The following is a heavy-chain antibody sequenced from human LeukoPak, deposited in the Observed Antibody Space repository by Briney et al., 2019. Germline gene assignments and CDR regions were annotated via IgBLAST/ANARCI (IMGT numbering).Heavy chain of an antibody. CDR1: GGSFSGYY. J-gene: IGHJ2*01. Sequence: SETLSLTCAVYGGSFSGYYWSWIRQPPGKGLEWIGSIYYSGSTYYNPSLKSRVTISVDTSKNQFSLKLSSVTAADTAVYYCARHSIAAAGPLWYFDLWGRGTLVTVSS. D-gene: IGHD6-13*01. V-gene: IGHV4-34*01. CDR2: IYYSGST. CDR3: ARHSIAAAGPLWYFDL.